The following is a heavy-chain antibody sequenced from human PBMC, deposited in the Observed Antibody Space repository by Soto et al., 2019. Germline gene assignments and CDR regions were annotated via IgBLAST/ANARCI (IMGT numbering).Heavy chain of an antibody. D-gene: IGHD6-13*01. CDR3: ARDRGSSSWYGILYRFDP. CDR2: TYYRSKWYN. Sequence: QVQLQQSGPGLVKPSQTLSVTCAISGDSVSSNSAAWNWIRQSPSRGLEWLGRTYYRSKWYNDYAVSVKSRITINPDTSKNQFSLQLNSVTPEDTAVYYCARDRGSSSWYGILYRFDPWGQGTLVTVSS. V-gene: IGHV6-1*01. J-gene: IGHJ5*02. CDR1: GDSVSSNSAA.